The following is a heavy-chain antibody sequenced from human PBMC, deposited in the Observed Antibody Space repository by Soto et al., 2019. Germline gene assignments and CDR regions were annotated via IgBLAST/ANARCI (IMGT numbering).Heavy chain of an antibody. CDR3: ARLAPQSWNYSRHKYYYMDV. J-gene: IGHJ6*03. CDR1: GGSFSGYY. D-gene: IGHD1-7*01. Sequence: SETLSLTCAVYGGSFSGYYWSWIRQPPGKGLKWIGEINHSGSTNYNPSLKSRVTISVDTSKNQFSMKLSSVTAADTAVYYCARLAPQSWNYSRHKYYYMDVWGKGTTVTVSS. V-gene: IGHV4-34*01. CDR2: INHSGST.